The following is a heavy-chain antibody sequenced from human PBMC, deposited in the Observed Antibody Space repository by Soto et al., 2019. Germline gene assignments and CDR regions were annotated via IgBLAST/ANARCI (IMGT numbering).Heavy chain of an antibody. V-gene: IGHV1-69*01. CDR3: STSVYCSTTSCYYYCGLDV. J-gene: IGHJ6*02. CDR1: GGTFSSHS. D-gene: IGHD2-2*01. CDR2: IIPIFGTE. Sequence: QVQLVQSGAEVKKPGSSVKVSCKVSGGTFSSHSINWVRQAPGQGPEWMGGIIPIFGTENYAQKCQGRVTITADESTSTAYMELSSLTSEDTALYYCSTSVYCSTTSCYYYCGLDVWGQGTTVIVSS.